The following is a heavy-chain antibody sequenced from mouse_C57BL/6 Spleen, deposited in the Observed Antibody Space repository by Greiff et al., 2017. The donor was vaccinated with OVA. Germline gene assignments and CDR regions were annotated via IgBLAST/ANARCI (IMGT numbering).Heavy chain of an antibody. CDR1: GYTFTSYW. CDR3: ERGVYDGYYGGFAY. V-gene: IGHV1-53*01. CDR2: INPSNGGT. D-gene: IGHD2-3*01. Sequence: VQLQQSGTELVKPGASVKLSCKASGYTFTSYWMHWVKQRPGQGLEWIGNINPSNGGTNYNEKFKSKATLTVDKSSSTAYMQLSSLTSEASAVYYGERGVYDGYYGGFAYWGQGTLVTVSA. J-gene: IGHJ3*01.